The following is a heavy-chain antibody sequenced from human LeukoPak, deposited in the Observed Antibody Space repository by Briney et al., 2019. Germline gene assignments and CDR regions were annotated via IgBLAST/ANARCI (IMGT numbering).Heavy chain of an antibody. CDR2: ISSSSSYI. J-gene: IGHJ5*02. CDR1: GFTFSSYS. Sequence: GGSLRLSCAASGFTFSSYSMTWVRQAPGKGLEWVSSISSSSSYIYYADSVKGRFPISRDNAKNSLYLQMNSLRAEDTAVYYCARAVGATRLKINNWFDPWGQGTLVTVSS. V-gene: IGHV3-21*01. D-gene: IGHD1-26*01. CDR3: ARAVGATRLKINNWFDP.